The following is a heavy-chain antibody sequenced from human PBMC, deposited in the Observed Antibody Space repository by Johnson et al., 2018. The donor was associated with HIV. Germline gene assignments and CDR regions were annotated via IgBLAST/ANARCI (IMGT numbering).Heavy chain of an antibody. D-gene: IGHD6-13*01. J-gene: IGHJ3*02. V-gene: IGHV3-74*01. CDR2: ST. Sequence: STRYADSVKGRFTISRDNAKNTLYLQMNSLRAEDTAVYYCARVGSSWGRDAFDIWGQGTMVTVSS. CDR3: ARVGSSWGRDAFDI.